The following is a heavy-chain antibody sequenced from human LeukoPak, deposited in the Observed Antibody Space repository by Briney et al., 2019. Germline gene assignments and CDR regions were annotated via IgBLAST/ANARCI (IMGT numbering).Heavy chain of an antibody. J-gene: IGHJ4*02. CDR3: ARNAYEGYSSSWFPDY. CDR2: INWNGGST. D-gene: IGHD6-13*01. V-gene: IGHV3-20*04. Sequence: PGGSLRLSCAASGFNFGSYSMTWVRQAPGKGLEWVSGINWNGGSTGYADSVKGRFTISRDNAKNSLYLQMNSLRAEDTALYYCARNAYEGYSSSWFPDYWGQGTLVTVSS. CDR1: GFNFGSYS.